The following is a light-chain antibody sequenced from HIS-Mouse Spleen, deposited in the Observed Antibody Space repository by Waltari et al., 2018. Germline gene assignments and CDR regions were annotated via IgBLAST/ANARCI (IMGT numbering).Light chain of an antibody. V-gene: IGLV3-10*01. CDR3: YSTDSSGNHRV. CDR2: EDS. CDR1: ALPKKY. J-gene: IGLJ2*01. Sequence: SYDLTQPPSVSVSPGQTARITCSGDALPKKYSYWYQQKSGQAPVLVICEDSKRPSGIPERFSGSSSGTMATLTISGAQVEDEADYYCYSTDSSGNHRVFGGGTKLTVL.